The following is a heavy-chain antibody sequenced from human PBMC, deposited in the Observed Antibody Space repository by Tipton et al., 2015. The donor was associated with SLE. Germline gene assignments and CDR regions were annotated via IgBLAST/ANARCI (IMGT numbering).Heavy chain of an antibody. D-gene: IGHD1-26*01. CDR3: ARQNTGNYDV. Sequence: QLVQSGAEVKKPGESLKISCKGSGNSFTSYWIAWVRQMPGKGLEWMGIIYPGDSDTRYSPSFQGQVTFSVDTSINTAYLQWKSLKASDSAMYFCARQNTGNYDVWGQGTLVTTSS. V-gene: IGHV5-51*01. CDR2: IYPGDSDT. J-gene: IGHJ4*02. CDR1: GNSFTSYW.